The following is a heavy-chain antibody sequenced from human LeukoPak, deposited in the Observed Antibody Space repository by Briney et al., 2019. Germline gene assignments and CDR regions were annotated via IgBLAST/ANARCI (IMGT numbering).Heavy chain of an antibody. CDR1: SDSVSSGSYY. Sequence: NTSETLSLTCTVSSDSVSSGSYYWTWIRQPAGKGLEWIGRIYTSGSANYNPSLKSRVTIPVDTSKNQFSLKLSSVTAADTAVYYCARSAYGGPGTVDYWGQGTLVTVSS. CDR3: ARSAYGGPGTVDY. V-gene: IGHV4-61*02. J-gene: IGHJ4*02. CDR2: IYTSGSA. D-gene: IGHD4-23*01.